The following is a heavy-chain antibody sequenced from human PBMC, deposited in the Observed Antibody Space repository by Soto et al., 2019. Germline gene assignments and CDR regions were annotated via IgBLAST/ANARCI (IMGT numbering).Heavy chain of an antibody. CDR2: IIPIFGTA. Sequence: QVQLVQSGAEVKKPGSSVKVSCKASGGTFSSYAISWVRQAPGQGLEWMGGIIPIFGTANYAQKFQGRVTITADESTSTAYMELSSLRSEDTAVYYCARDPRPPYCGGDCYWYFDLWGRGTLVTVSS. CDR3: ARDPRPPYCGGDCYWYFDL. CDR1: GGTFSSYA. D-gene: IGHD2-21*02. J-gene: IGHJ2*01. V-gene: IGHV1-69*12.